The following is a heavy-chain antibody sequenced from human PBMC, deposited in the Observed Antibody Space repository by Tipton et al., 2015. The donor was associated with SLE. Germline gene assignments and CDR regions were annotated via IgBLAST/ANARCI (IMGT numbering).Heavy chain of an antibody. V-gene: IGHV1-18*01. Sequence: QLVQSGAEVKKPGASVKVSCKASGYTFTSYGISWVRQAPGQGLEWMGWISAYNGNTKYGKKLQGRVTMTTDTSTSTAYMELRSVRTDDTAVYDCARVGDWYFDYYRDVWGKGTSVTVSS. CDR1: GYTFTSYG. J-gene: IGHJ6*03. CDR2: ISAYNGNT. CDR3: ARVGDWYFDYYRDV. D-gene: IGHD2-21*02.